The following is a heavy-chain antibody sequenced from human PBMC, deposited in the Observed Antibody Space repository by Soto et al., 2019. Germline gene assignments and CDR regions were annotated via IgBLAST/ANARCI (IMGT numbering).Heavy chain of an antibody. V-gene: IGHV3-15*01. D-gene: IGHD1-1*01. Sequence: GGSLRLSCVVSGLGFTNAWMSWVRQAPGKGLEWVGRSKGKTDGETTDYAAPVKGRFTMSRDDSKNTLYLQMNSLETEDTGVYYCVTDPAHWLVNWGQGTLVTVSS. CDR2: SKGKTDGETT. CDR3: VTDPAHWLVN. J-gene: IGHJ4*02. CDR1: GLGFTNAW.